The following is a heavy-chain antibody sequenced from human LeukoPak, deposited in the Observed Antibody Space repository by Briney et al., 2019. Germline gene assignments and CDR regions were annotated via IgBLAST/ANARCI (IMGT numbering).Heavy chain of an antibody. Sequence: GESLKISCKGSGYSFTSYWIGWVRQMPGKGLEWMGIIYPGDSDTRYSPSFQGQVTISADKSISTAYLQWSSLKASDTAIYYCATLGDIAVAGKNYYYMDVWGKGTTVTVSS. D-gene: IGHD6-19*01. J-gene: IGHJ6*03. CDR1: GYSFTSYW. V-gene: IGHV5-51*01. CDR2: IYPGDSDT. CDR3: ATLGDIAVAGKNYYYMDV.